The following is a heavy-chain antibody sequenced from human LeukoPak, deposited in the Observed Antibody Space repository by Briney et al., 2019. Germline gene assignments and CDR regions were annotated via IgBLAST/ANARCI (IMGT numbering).Heavy chain of an antibody. V-gene: IGHV4-31*03. Sequence: SQTLSLTCTVSGGSISSGGYYWSWIRQHLGKGLEWIGYIYYSGSTYYNPSLKSRVTISVDTSKNQFSLKLSSVTAADTAVYYCARVEIDTAMGFDYWGQGTLVTVSS. CDR2: IYYSGST. J-gene: IGHJ4*02. D-gene: IGHD5-18*01. CDR1: GGSISSGGYY. CDR3: ARVEIDTAMGFDY.